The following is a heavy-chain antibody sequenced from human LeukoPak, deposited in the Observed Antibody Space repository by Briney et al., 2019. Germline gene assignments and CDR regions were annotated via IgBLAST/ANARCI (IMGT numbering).Heavy chain of an antibody. D-gene: IGHD5-18*01. CDR3: AKDHSSQLWFRRRYYFDY. Sequence: GGSLRLSCAASGFTFSSYAMSWVRQAPGKGLEWVSAISGSGGSTYHADSVKGRFTISRDNSKNTLYLQMNSLRAEDTAVYYCAKDHSSQLWFRRRYYFDYWGQGTLVTVSS. J-gene: IGHJ4*02. CDR2: ISGSGGST. V-gene: IGHV3-23*01. CDR1: GFTFSSYA.